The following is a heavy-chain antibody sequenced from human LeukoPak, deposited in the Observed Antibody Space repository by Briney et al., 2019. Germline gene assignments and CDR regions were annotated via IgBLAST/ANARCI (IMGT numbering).Heavy chain of an antibody. Sequence: GGSLRLSCAASGFTFSSYSMNWVRQAPGKGLEWVSAISGSGGSTYYADSVKGRFTISRDNSKNTLYLQMNSLRAEDTAVYYCAKVPIAAAGNPFDYWGQGTLVTVSS. CDR1: GFTFSSYS. D-gene: IGHD6-13*01. J-gene: IGHJ4*02. CDR2: ISGSGGST. V-gene: IGHV3-23*01. CDR3: AKVPIAAAGNPFDY.